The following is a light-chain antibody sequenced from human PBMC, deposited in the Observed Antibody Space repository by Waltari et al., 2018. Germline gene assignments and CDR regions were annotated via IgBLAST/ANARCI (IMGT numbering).Light chain of an antibody. V-gene: IGKV3-11*01. CDR3: QRRNNWPPAIT. CDR1: QSISSY. CDR2: AAS. J-gene: IGKJ5*01. Sequence: EIVLTQSPATLSLSPGERATLSCRASQSISSYLAWYQQKPGQAPRLLIYAASNRATGIPARFSGIGSGTDFTLTINSLEPEDVAIYYCQRRNNWPPAITFGQGTRLEI.